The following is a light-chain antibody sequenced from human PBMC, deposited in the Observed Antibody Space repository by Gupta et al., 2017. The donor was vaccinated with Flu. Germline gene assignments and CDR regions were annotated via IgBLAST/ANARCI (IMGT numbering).Light chain of an antibody. Sequence: YQLTQAPAMSVSPGQTATITCSGSALSKQYVYWYRQRPGQAPVLLIYKDIERASGIPDRISGSSSGTRVTLTIRGVQTEDEADYYCQSADITGASRVFGGGT. CDR1: ALSKQY. CDR2: KDI. V-gene: IGLV3-25*02. J-gene: IGLJ3*02. CDR3: QSADITGASRV.